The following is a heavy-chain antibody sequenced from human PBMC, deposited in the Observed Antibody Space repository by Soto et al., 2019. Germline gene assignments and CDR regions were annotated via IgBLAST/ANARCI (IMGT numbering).Heavy chain of an antibody. CDR1: GGSISSSNW. V-gene: IGHV4-4*02. CDR2: MYHSGST. Sequence: QVQLQESGPGLVKPSGTLSLTCVVSGGSISSSNWWSWVRQPPGKGLEWIGEMYHSGSTNYNPSLKGRVTIAVDKSKNQFSLRLSAVTAADTAGYYCARAGGYSYVDYWGQGTLVTVSS. CDR3: ARAGGYSYVDY. D-gene: IGHD5-18*01. J-gene: IGHJ4*02.